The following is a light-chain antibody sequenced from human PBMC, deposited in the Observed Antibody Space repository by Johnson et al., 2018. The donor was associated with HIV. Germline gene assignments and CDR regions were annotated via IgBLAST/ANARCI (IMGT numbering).Light chain of an antibody. Sequence: QSVLTQPPSVSAAPGQKVTISCSASSSNIVNIYISWYQHLPGTAPKLLIYDNHKRPSGIPDRFSGSKSGTSVTLAILGLQTGDEADYYCGTSDTRLSVYVFGTGTKVTVL. CDR3: GTSDTRLSVYV. J-gene: IGLJ1*01. V-gene: IGLV1-51*01. CDR2: DNH. CDR1: SSNIVNIY.